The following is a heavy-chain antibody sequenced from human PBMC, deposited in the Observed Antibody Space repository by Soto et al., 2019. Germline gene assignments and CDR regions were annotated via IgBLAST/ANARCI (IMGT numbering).Heavy chain of an antibody. D-gene: IGHD4-17*01. Sequence: EVQLVESGGGLVQPGGSLRLSCAASRFTFSSYWMSWVRQAPGKGLEWVGNAKPDGSETYYVDSVRGRFTISRDNAKTSLYLQMNSLRAEDTAVYYCARDEYGSNSGSHYNYWGQGTLVSVSS. CDR1: RFTFSSYW. V-gene: IGHV3-7*04. CDR3: ARDEYGSNSGSHYNY. CDR2: AKPDGSET. J-gene: IGHJ4*02.